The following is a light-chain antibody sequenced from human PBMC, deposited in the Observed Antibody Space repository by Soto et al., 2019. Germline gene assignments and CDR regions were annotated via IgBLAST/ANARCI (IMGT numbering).Light chain of an antibody. Sequence: EIVLTQAPATLSLSPGERATLSCRASQSVSTYLIWYQQRPGQPPRLLIYDASNRATGIPARFSGSGSGTDFTLTISSLEPEDFAVYYCPERKNWPITFGQGTRLEIK. V-gene: IGKV3-11*01. CDR3: PERKNWPIT. CDR2: DAS. CDR1: QSVSTY. J-gene: IGKJ5*01.